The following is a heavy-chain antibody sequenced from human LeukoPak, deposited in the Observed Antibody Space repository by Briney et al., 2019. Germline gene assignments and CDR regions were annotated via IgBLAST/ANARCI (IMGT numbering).Heavy chain of an antibody. J-gene: IGHJ4*02. CDR3: AKDHGRSGKWLVLDY. CDR1: GFTFSSYA. CDR2: ISGSGGST. V-gene: IGHV3-23*01. D-gene: IGHD6-19*01. Sequence: GGSLRLPCAASGFTFSSYAMSWVRQAPGKGLEWVSAISGSGGSTYYADSVKGRFTISRDNSKNTLYLQMNSLRAEDTAVYYCAKDHGRSGKWLVLDYWGQGTLVTVSS.